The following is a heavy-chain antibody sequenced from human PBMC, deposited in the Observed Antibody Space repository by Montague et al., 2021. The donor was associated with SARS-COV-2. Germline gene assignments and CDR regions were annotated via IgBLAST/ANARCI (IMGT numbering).Heavy chain of an antibody. V-gene: IGHV4-39*07. CDR2: IYYSGST. D-gene: IGHD3-22*01. Sequence: SETLSLTCTVSVGSISSNNCYWGWIRQPPGKALEWIGSIYYSGSTYYTPSLKSRVTMSVDTSENQFSLKLSSVTAADTAVYYCAREGFYYDRSGPSNFDYWGQGTLVTVSS. CDR1: VGSISSNNCY. J-gene: IGHJ4*02. CDR3: AREGFYYDRSGPSNFDY.